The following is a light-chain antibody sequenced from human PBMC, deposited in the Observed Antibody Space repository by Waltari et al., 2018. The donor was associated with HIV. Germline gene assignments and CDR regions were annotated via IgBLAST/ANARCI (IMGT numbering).Light chain of an antibody. CDR1: SSNIESNY. CDR3: AAWDDSLSGQV. Sequence: QSVLTQQPSASGTPGQRVTISCSGSSSNIESNYVYWYQQLPGTAPKLLIYRNNQRPSGVPDRFSGSKSGTSASLAISGLRSEDEADYYCAAWDDSLSGQVFGGGTKLTVL. J-gene: IGLJ3*02. V-gene: IGLV1-47*01. CDR2: RNN.